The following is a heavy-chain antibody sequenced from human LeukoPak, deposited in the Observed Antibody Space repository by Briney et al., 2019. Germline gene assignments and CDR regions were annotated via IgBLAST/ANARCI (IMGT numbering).Heavy chain of an antibody. CDR2: INPKSGGT. V-gene: IGHV1-2*02. Sequence: ASVKVSCKASGYTFTGYYMHWVRQAPGQGLEWMGWINPKSGGTEYAQKFQGRVTMTRDTSITTAYMELSRLTSDDTAVYYCARPLLTAGVRSGSDYWGQGTLVTVSS. J-gene: IGHJ4*02. D-gene: IGHD6-13*01. CDR3: ARPLLTAGVRSGSDY. CDR1: GYTFTGYY.